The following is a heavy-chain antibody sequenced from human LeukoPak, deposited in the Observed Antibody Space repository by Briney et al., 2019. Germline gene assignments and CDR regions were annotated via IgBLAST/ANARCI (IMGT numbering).Heavy chain of an antibody. CDR3: ARDSGGFDY. Sequence: SETLSLTCAVSGYSISSGYYWGWIRQPPGKGLEWIGYIYYSGSTNYNPSLKSRVTISVDTSKNQFSLKLSSVTAADTAVYYCARDSGGFDYWGQGTLVTVSS. CDR2: IYYSGST. J-gene: IGHJ4*02. D-gene: IGHD1-14*01. CDR1: GYSISSGYY. V-gene: IGHV4-38-2*02.